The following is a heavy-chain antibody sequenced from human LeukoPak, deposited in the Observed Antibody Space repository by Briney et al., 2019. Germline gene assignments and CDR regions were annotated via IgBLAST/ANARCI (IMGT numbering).Heavy chain of an antibody. CDR1: GFTFSGYW. CDR2: IKEDGSEK. CDR3: ARGGRTTVY. V-gene: IGHV3-7*01. D-gene: IGHD4-17*01. J-gene: IGHJ4*02. Sequence: GGSLRLPCAASGFTFSGYWMSWVRQAPGKGLEWVANIKEDGSEKYYVDSVKGRFTVSRDNAKNSVDLQMNSLRAEDTAVYYCARGGRTTVYWGQGTLVTVSS.